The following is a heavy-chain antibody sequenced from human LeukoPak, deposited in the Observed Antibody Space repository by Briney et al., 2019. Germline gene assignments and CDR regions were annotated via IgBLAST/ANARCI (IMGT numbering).Heavy chain of an antibody. J-gene: IGHJ5*01. CDR2: IKPDGSFT. Sequence: GGSLRLSCAASGFTFSSYGMHWVRQVPGKRLEWVSRIKPDGSFTAYADSVKGRFTISRDNAKNTLYLQMNSLRAEDMAVYYCVNYNWHSLYDSWGQGTLVTVSS. V-gene: IGHV3-74*01. CDR1: GFTFSSYG. CDR3: VNYNWHSLYDS. D-gene: IGHD1-7*01.